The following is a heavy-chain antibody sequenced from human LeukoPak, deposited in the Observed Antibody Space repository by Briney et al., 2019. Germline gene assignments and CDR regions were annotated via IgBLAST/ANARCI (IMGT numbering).Heavy chain of an antibody. CDR1: SGSVNPYH. D-gene: IGHD3-10*01. CDR3: ARVYYYGSGSYYNTGFFDY. Sequence: SETLSLTCTVSSGSVNPYHWSWVRQPPGKGLEWIGYIYYSGSTNYNPSLKSRVTISVDTSKNQFSLKLSSVTAADTAVYYCARVYYYGSGSYYNTGFFDYWGQGTLVTVSS. CDR2: IYYSGST. V-gene: IGHV4-59*02. J-gene: IGHJ4*02.